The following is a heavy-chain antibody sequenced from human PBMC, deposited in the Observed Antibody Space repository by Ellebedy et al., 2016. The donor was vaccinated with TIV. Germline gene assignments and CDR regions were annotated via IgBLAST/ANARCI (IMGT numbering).Heavy chain of an antibody. J-gene: IGHJ3*02. CDR1: GFTFNSYS. V-gene: IGHV3-30-3*01. CDR3: ARGGAVARYAFDI. Sequence: GESLKISCAASGFTFNSYSLHWVRQAPGKGLEWVAVITYDGSYRYYADSVQGRFTVSRDNSKNTLSLQMDGLRDDDTGVYYCARGGAVARYAFDIWGQGTMVTVSS. D-gene: IGHD6-19*01. CDR2: ITYDGSYR.